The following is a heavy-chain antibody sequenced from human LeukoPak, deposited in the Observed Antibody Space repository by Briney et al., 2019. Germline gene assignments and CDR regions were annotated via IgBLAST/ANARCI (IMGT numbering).Heavy chain of an antibody. CDR3: AKETPMYHGSTGYTSYGMDV. CDR1: GFTVSDYY. D-gene: IGHD3-22*01. J-gene: IGHJ6*02. Sequence: GGSLRLSCAASGFTVSDYYMSWVRQAPGKGLEWVSIVYAGGQTYSADSVKGRFTISRDTSENTVHLQMISLRAEDTAVYYCAKETPMYHGSTGYTSYGMDVWGQGTTDTAS. V-gene: IGHV3-53*01. CDR2: VYAGGQT.